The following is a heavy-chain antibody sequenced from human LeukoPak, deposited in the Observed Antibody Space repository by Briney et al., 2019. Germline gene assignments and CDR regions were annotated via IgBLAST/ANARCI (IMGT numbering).Heavy chain of an antibody. CDR1: GGTFSSYA. V-gene: IGHV1-69*01. J-gene: IGHJ4*02. CDR2: IIPIFGTA. D-gene: IGHD3-3*01. Sequence: SVKVSCKASGGTFSSYAISWVRQAPGQGLEWMGGIIPIFGTANYAQKFQGRVTITADESTSTAYMGLSSLRSEDTAVYYCARDGGSDYDFWSGYYWWGQGTLVTVSS. CDR3: ARDGGSDYDFWSGYYW.